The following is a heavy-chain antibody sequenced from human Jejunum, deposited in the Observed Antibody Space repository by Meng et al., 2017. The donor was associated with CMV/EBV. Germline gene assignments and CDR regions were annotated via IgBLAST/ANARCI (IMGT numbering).Heavy chain of an antibody. J-gene: IGHJ5*02. CDR3: ARDGIVGSITWFDP. D-gene: IGHD5-12*01. CDR2: IYPSAGST. Sequence: KASGYTFTKYYIHWVRQAPGQGLEWMGNIYPSAGSTTYAQKFKGRVTMTRDTSTSTVYMELSSLRSEDSAVYYCARDGIVGSITWFDPWGQGTLVTVSS. V-gene: IGHV1-46*01. CDR1: GYTFTKYY.